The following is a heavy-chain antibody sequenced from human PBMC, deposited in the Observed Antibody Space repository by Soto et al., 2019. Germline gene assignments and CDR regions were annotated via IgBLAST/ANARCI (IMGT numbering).Heavy chain of an antibody. D-gene: IGHD1-26*01. J-gene: IGHJ4*02. Sequence: SETLSLTCTVSGGSISRGGYNWSWIRQHPGKGLEWIGYIYYTGSTYYNPSLKSRVTISVDTSKNQFSLKLSSVTAADTAVYYCARELSGSYLDYWGQGSLVTVSS. CDR3: ARELSGSYLDY. CDR2: IYYTGST. V-gene: IGHV4-31*03. CDR1: GGSISRGGYN.